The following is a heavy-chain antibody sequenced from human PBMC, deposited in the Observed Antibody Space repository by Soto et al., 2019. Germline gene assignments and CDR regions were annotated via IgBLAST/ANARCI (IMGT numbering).Heavy chain of an antibody. CDR2: ISANSVDT. CDR1: GYTFSSYG. V-gene: IGHV1-18*01. Sequence: QVQLVQSGAEVKEPGASVRVSCKASGYTFSSYGFSWVRQAPGQGLEWVAWISANSVDTNSAQKFPGRVTLTTDPSTSTAYMDLRSLTSDDPSISYCARDCRGRCGGPSCIYFAVWGQGTLVTVSS. D-gene: IGHD2-21*01. J-gene: IGHJ4*02. CDR3: ARDCRGRCGGPSCIYFAV.